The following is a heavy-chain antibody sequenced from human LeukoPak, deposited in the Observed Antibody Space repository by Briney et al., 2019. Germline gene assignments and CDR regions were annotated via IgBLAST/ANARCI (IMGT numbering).Heavy chain of an antibody. CDR3: ARGTIAVAAGVFGN. CDR1: GFTFSNYW. D-gene: IGHD6-19*01. Sequence: PGGSLRLSCAASGFTFSNYWMSWVRQAPGKGLEWVANIKQDGSEKYYVDSVKGRFTISRDNAKNSLYLQMNSLRAEDTAVYYCARGTIAVAAGVFGNWGQGTLVTVSS. J-gene: IGHJ4*02. CDR2: IKQDGSEK. V-gene: IGHV3-7*01.